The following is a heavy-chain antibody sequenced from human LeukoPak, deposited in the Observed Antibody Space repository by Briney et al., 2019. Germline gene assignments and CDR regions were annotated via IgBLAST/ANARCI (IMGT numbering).Heavy chain of an antibody. J-gene: IGHJ4*02. V-gene: IGHV3-11*01. CDR3: ARESSAGATGDYSDY. Sequence: GGSLRLSCAASGFSFNDYYMTWVRQAPGKGLEWVSHISGSGITIYYADSVKGRFTISRDNAKRSLYLHMHSLRVEDTAFYFCARESSAGATGDYSDYWGQGALVTVSS. CDR1: GFSFNDYY. D-gene: IGHD1-26*01. CDR2: ISGSGITI.